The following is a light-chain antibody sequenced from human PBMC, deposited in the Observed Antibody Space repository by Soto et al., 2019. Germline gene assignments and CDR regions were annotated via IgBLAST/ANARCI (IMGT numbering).Light chain of an antibody. CDR2: GAS. V-gene: IGKV3-20*01. Sequence: ENVLTQSPGTLSLSPGEGATLSCRASQSVTKNFLAWYQQKPGQAPRLLIYGASSRPGDIPDRFSGSGSGTDFTLTIPRLEPEDFAVYYCQQYGSSPYTFGQGTKVEIK. J-gene: IGKJ2*01. CDR3: QQYGSSPYT. CDR1: QSVTKNF.